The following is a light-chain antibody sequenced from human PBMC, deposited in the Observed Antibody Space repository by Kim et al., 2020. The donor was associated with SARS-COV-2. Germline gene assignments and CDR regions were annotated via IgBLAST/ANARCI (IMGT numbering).Light chain of an antibody. CDR2: EVS. CDR3: SSCTTSPKIV. CDR1: ANDIGAYNY. J-gene: IGLJ1*01. Sequence: QSALTQPASVSGSPGQSVTISCTGTANDIGAYNYVSWYQQHPGKAPKLIIFEVSNRPSGVSNRFSGSKSGNTASLVISGLQAEDEADYYCSSCTTSPKIVFGTGTKVTVL. V-gene: IGLV2-14*01.